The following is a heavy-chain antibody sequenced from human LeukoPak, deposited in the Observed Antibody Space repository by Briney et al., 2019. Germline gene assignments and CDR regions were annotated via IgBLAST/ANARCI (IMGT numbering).Heavy chain of an antibody. Sequence: ASVTVSCKASGYTFTSYDINWVRQATGQGLEWMGWMNPNSGNTGYAQKFQGRVTMTRNTSMSTAYMELSSLRSEDTAVYYCARGIASRANYYYYIDVWGKGTTVTVSS. V-gene: IGHV1-8*01. CDR1: GYTFTSYD. J-gene: IGHJ6*03. CDR2: MNPNSGNT. CDR3: ARGIASRANYYYYIDV. D-gene: IGHD6-13*01.